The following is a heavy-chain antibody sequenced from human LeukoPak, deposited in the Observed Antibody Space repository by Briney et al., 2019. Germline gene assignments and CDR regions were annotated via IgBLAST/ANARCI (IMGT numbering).Heavy chain of an antibody. J-gene: IGHJ4*02. Sequence: GGSLRLSGAASGFTFSSYSMNWVRQAPGKGLEWVSYISSSSSTIYYADSVKGRFTISRDNAKNSLYLQMNSLRAEDTAVYYCARDRGYSSGWRGKSDDYWGQGTLVTVSS. CDR2: ISSSSSTI. D-gene: IGHD6-19*01. V-gene: IGHV3-48*01. CDR3: ARDRGYSSGWRGKSDDY. CDR1: GFTFSSYS.